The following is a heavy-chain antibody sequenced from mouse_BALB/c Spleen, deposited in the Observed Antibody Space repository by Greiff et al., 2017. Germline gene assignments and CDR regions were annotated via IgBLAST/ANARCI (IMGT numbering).Heavy chain of an antibody. CDR2: ISSGGSYT. J-gene: IGHJ3*01. CDR1: GFTFSSYT. V-gene: IGHV5-6-4*01. D-gene: IGHD1-2*01. Sequence: EVQVVESGGGLVKPGGSLKLSCAASGFTFSSYTMSWVRQTPEKRLEWVATISSGGSYTYYPDSVKGRFTISRDNAKNTLYLQMSSLKSEDTAMYYCTREGTTTATAWFAYWGQGTLVTVSA. CDR3: TREGTTTATAWFAY.